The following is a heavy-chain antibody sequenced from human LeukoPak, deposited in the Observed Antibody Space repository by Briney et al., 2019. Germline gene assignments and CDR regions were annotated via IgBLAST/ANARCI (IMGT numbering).Heavy chain of an antibody. CDR2: IYSVGST. Sequence: GGSLRLSCAASGFTFSSNYMSWVRQAPGKGLEWISVIYSVGSTYYADSVKGRFTISRDNSKNTVHLQMNSLRAEDTAVYYCARGYDYGDYFDYWGQGTLVTVSS. CDR1: GFTFSSNY. CDR3: ARGYDYGDYFDY. J-gene: IGHJ4*02. V-gene: IGHV3-53*01. D-gene: IGHD4-17*01.